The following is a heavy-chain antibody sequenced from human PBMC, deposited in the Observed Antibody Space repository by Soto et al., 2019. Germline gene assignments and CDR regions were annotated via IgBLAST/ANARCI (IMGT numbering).Heavy chain of an antibody. Sequence: GVLGLSCAASGFTFSSYDMLWVRQVAGRGLEWVSVIGTAGGAFYASSVEGRFIVSRENAKNSFYLQMNSLRAGDTAVYYCTRASRGSGTYHFDYWGQGTLVTVSS. CDR2: IGTAGGA. V-gene: IGHV3-13*01. CDR3: TRASRGSGTYHFDY. D-gene: IGHD3-10*01. J-gene: IGHJ4*02. CDR1: GFTFSSYD.